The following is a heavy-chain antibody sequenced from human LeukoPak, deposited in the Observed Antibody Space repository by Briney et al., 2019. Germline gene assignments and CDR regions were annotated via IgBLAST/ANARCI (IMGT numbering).Heavy chain of an antibody. CDR2: ISSSSSYI. J-gene: IGHJ4*02. D-gene: IGHD1-26*01. CDR3: AREVGGVGATGRGRRFDY. Sequence: GGSLRLSCAASGFTFSSYSMNWVRQAPGKGLEWVSSISSSSSYIYYADSVKGRFTISRDNAKNSLYLQMNSLRAEDTAVYYCAREVGGVGATGRGRRFDYWGQGTLVTVPS. CDR1: GFTFSSYS. V-gene: IGHV3-21*01.